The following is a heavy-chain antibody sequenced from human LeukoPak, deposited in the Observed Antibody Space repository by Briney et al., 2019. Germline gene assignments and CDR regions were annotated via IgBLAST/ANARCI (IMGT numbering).Heavy chain of an antibody. J-gene: IGHJ4*02. D-gene: IGHD2-2*01. CDR1: GYTFTGYY. V-gene: IGHV1-2*06. Sequence: ASVKVSCKASGYTFTGYYMHWVGQAPGQGLEWMGRINPNSGGTNYAQKLQGRVTMTRDTSISTAYMELGRLRSDDPAVYYCARDLGYCSSTSCYVIDYWGQGTLVTVSS. CDR3: ARDLGYCSSTSCYVIDY. CDR2: INPNSGGT.